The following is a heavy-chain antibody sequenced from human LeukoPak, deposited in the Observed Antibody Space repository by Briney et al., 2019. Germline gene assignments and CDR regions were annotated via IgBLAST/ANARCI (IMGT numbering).Heavy chain of an antibody. CDR2: IKSKTDGGTT. CDR3: STDSTIVY. D-gene: IGHD3-9*01. V-gene: IGHV3-15*01. Sequence: PGGSLRLSCAASGFTFSNTWMSWVRQAPGKGLEWVGRIKSKTDGGTTDYAAPVKGRFSISRDDSKNTLNLQMNGLKTEDTAVYYCSTDSTIVYWGQGTLVTVSS. J-gene: IGHJ4*02. CDR1: GFTFSNTW.